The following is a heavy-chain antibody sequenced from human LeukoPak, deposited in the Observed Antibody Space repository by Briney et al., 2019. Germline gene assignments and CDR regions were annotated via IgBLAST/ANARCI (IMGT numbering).Heavy chain of an antibody. CDR1: GGTLSSYS. CDR3: ARGPTGYNWNDVSLRGYYYYYMDV. D-gene: IGHD1-1*01. Sequence: ASVKVSCKASGGTLSSYSIRWVRQAPRQGLEWMGGIIPIFGTANYAERFGGRVTITADESTRTVYMELSSLRAEDKAVYYCARGPTGYNWNDVSLRGYYYYYMDVWGKGTTVTVSS. J-gene: IGHJ6*03. V-gene: IGHV1-69*01. CDR2: IIPIFGTA.